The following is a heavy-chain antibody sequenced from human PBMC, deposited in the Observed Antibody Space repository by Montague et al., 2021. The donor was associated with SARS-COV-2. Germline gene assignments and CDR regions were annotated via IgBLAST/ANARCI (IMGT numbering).Heavy chain of an antibody. J-gene: IGHJ4*02. Sequence: LSLTCTVSGGSISTYYWSWIRQPPGKGLDWIGYIYYSGSTNYNPSLKSRVTTSVDTSKNQFSLKLSSVTAADTAMYYCARLRGRGYYFDYWGQGTLVTVSS. CDR2: IYYSGST. D-gene: IGHD1-26*01. CDR1: GGSISTYY. V-gene: IGHV4-59*08. CDR3: ARLRGRGYYFDY.